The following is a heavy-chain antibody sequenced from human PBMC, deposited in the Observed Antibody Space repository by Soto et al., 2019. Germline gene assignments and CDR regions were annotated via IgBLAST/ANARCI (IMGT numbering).Heavy chain of an antibody. CDR2: LYNTGST. Sequence: PSETLSLTCTVSGGSISRYYWSWIRQPPGKGLEWIGYLYNTGSTIYNPSLESRVTISVDTSKNQFSLKLSSVTAADTAVYYCARVKVRWFGIPPMWFDPWGQGTLVTVSS. CDR1: GGSISRYY. J-gene: IGHJ5*02. V-gene: IGHV4-59*01. D-gene: IGHD3-10*01. CDR3: ARVKVRWFGIPPMWFDP.